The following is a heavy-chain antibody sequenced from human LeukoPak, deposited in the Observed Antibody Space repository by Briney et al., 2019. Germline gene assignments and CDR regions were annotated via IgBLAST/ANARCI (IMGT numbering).Heavy chain of an antibody. V-gene: IGHV3-64D*06. CDR3: VKDTRVRGVPYYGMDV. CDR2: ISSNGGST. D-gene: IGHD3-10*01. J-gene: IGHJ6*04. Sequence: GGSLRLSCSASGFTFSSYAMHWVRQAPGKGREYVSAISSNGGSTYYADSVKGRFTISRDNSKNTLYLQMSSLRAEDTAVYYCVKDTRVRGVPYYGMDVWGKGTTVTVSS. CDR1: GFTFSSYA.